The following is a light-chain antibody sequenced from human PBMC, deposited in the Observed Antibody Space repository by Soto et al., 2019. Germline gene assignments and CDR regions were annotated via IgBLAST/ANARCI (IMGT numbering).Light chain of an antibody. Sequence: IHLTQSPSYLSASVGDRVTITCRAGPVISRALAWYQQKPGKAPKILLYDASSLDAGVPSSLSGSGSGTAFNPSITCLAPEDFATYYYQQFIDLPIAFGGGTKVQI. CDR3: QQFIDLPIA. V-gene: IGKV1D-13*01. CDR1: PVISRA. CDR2: DAS. J-gene: IGKJ4*02.